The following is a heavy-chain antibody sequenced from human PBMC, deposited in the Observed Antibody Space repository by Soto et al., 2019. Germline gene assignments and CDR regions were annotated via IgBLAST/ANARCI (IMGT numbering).Heavy chain of an antibody. CDR3: ARGYCSSTSWYEFDY. J-gene: IGHJ4*02. D-gene: IGHD2-2*01. Sequence: QVQLQESGPGLVKPSETLSLTCTVSSASISSHYWNWIRQPPGKGLEWIGSIYYSGNTNYSPPLKSRVTISVDTSKKQFSLKLCSVTAADTAMYYCARGYCSSTSWYEFDYWGQGTLVTVS. CDR2: IYYSGNT. CDR1: SASISSHY. V-gene: IGHV4-59*11.